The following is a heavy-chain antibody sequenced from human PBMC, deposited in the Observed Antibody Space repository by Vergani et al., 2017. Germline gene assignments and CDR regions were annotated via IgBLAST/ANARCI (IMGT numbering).Heavy chain of an antibody. Sequence: QVQLVESGGGVVQRGGSLRLSCATSGFTLSNYDMQWIRQGPGKGLEFVDFIQFDGSNQYYADSIKGRFTLSRDFSKNTLCLQMNSLGTDDTATYYCAKHFRGWGIDYWGQGTQVIVSS. D-gene: IGHD3-16*01. CDR3: AKHFRGWGIDY. CDR1: GFTLSNYD. CDR2: IQFDGSNQ. V-gene: IGHV3-30*02. J-gene: IGHJ4*02.